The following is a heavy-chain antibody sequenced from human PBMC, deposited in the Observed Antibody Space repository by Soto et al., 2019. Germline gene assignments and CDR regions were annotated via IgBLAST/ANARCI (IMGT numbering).Heavy chain of an antibody. CDR2: ISHDGSNK. CDR3: AKGGGDQRYCDY. Sequence: QVQLVDSGGGVVQPGRSLRLSCTGSGFTFSNYGMHWVRQAPGKGLEWVAIISHDGSNKYYAASVKDRFTISRDNSKNTLYLQMNSLGAEDTAFYYCAKGGGDQRYCDYWGQGTLVIVSS. CDR1: GFTFSNYG. D-gene: IGHD3-16*01. J-gene: IGHJ4*02. V-gene: IGHV3-30*18.